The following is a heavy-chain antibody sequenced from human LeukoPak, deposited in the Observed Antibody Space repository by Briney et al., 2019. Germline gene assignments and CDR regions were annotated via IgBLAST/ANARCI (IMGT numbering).Heavy chain of an antibody. V-gene: IGHV3-48*01. CDR3: ARDLNYAFDI. J-gene: IGHJ3*02. Sequence: GGSLRLSCTASGFTFSSYSMNWVRQAPGKGLEWVSHSSRSSAVYYADSVKGRLTSSRDNAKNSLYLQMNSLRVEDTAAYYCARDLNYAFDIWGQGTMVTVSS. CDR2: SSRSSAV. CDR1: GFTFSSYS.